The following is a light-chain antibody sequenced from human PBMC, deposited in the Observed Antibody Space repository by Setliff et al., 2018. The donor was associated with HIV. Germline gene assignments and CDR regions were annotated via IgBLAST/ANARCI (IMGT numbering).Light chain of an antibody. CDR1: RSNIGSNA. J-gene: IGLJ1*01. CDR3: AAWDDTLNAYV. Sequence: QSVLTQPPSASETPGQRVTISCSGSRSNIGSNAVHWYQQLPGAAPKLLIYTTSGRPSGVPGRFSDSKSGTSASLAISGLQSEDEADYYCAAWDDTLNAYVFGTGTKVTVL. CDR2: TTS. V-gene: IGLV1-44*01.